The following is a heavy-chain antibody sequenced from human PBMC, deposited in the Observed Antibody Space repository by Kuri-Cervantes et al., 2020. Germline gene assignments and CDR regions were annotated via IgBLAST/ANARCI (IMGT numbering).Heavy chain of an antibody. CDR2: ISSNGGST. V-gene: IGHV3-64*02. CDR1: GSTFSSYA. J-gene: IGHJ4*02. Sequence: GESLKISCAASGSTFSSYAMHWVRQAPGKGLEYVSAISSNGGSTYYADSVKGRFTISRDNSKNTLYLQMNSLKTEDTAVYYCTARVPSTYYFDYWGQGTLVTVSS. D-gene: IGHD2-2*01. CDR3: TARVPSTYYFDY.